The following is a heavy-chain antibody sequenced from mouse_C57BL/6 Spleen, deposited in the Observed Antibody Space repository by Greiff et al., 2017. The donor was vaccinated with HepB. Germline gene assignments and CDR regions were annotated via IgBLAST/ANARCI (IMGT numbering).Heavy chain of an antibody. CDR3: ARSVITPVVAPLDY. D-gene: IGHD1-1*01. J-gene: IGHJ2*01. V-gene: IGHV1-82*01. CDR1: GYAFSSSW. CDR2: IYPGDGDT. Sequence: QVQLQQSGPELVKPGASVKISCKASGYAFSSSWMNWVKQRPGKGLEWIGRIYPGDGDTNYNGKFKGKATLTADKSSSTTYKPLSSLTSEDYAVYFCARSVITPVVAPLDYWGQGTTLTVAS.